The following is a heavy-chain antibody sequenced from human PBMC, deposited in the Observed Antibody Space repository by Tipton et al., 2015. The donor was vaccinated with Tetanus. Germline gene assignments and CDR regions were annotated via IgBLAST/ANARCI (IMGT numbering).Heavy chain of an antibody. CDR2: INPKSGGT. CDR3: ASSGSFLVVEFFQR. D-gene: IGHD1-26*01. V-gene: IGHV1-2*02. Sequence: QLVQSGAEVKKPGASVKVSCKASGYYVHWERQASGQGLEWMGWINPKSGGTSYAQKIQSRVTMARDTSISTTYMELSWLSSDDPAVYYCASSGSFLVVEFFQRWGQGPLVAVSS. J-gene: IGHJ1*01. CDR1: GYY.